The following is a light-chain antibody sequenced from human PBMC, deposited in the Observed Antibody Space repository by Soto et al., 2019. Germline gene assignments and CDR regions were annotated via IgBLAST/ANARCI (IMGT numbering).Light chain of an antibody. CDR1: QSISSY. J-gene: IGKJ2*01. V-gene: IGKV1-39*01. CDR2: AAS. Sequence: DIQMTQSPSSLSASVGDRVTITCRASQSISSYLNWYQQKPGKAPKLLIYAASSLQSGVTSRFSGSGSGTDFPLTISSLQPEDFATYYCQQSYSTPTFGRGTKLEIK. CDR3: QQSYSTPT.